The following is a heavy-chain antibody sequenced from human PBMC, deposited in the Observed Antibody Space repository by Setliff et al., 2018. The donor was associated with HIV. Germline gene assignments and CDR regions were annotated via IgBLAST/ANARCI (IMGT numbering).Heavy chain of an antibody. CDR2: IGSSNHGI. CDR3: ARGGRSDGYHIAS. Sequence: PGGSLRLSCAASGFNFKTYGMTWVRQAPGKGLDWVAHIGSSNHGIHYTASVQGRFTVSRDNSKNTLYLQMNSLRGEDTAVYYCARGGRSDGYHIASWGQGILVTV. CDR1: GFNFKTYG. V-gene: IGHV3-48*01. D-gene: IGHD2-15*01. J-gene: IGHJ4*02.